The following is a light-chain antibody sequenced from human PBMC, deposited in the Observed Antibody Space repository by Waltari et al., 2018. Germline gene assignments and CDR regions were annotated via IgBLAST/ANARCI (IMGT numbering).Light chain of an antibody. CDR3: QHYLRLPAT. CDR2: HAS. CDR1: QSVSTY. V-gene: IGKV3-20*01. J-gene: IGKJ1*01. Sequence: EIVLTQSPGTLSLSPGERATLSCRASQSVSTYLAWYQQKPGQAPRLRIYHASSRATGIPDRFSGSGSGTDFSLTISRLEPEXXXVYYCQHYLRLPATFGQGTKVEIK.